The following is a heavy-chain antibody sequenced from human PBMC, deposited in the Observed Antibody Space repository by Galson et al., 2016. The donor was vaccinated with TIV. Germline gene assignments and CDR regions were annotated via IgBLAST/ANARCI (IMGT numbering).Heavy chain of an antibody. D-gene: IGHD1-26*01. CDR3: AAGHWYSGSSSPKRFYFDY. Sequence: SVKVSCKASGFMFTSSAMQWVRQARGERLECIGLIVVGSGDTNHAQKCQERVTCIRDMSINTVYMELSSLRSEDTAVYYCAAGHWYSGSSSPKRFYFDYWSQGTLVTVSS. CDR2: IVVGSGDT. V-gene: IGHV1-58*02. J-gene: IGHJ4*02. CDR1: GFMFTSSA.